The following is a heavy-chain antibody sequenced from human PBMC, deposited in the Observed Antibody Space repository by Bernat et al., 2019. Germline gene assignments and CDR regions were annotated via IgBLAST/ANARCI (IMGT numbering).Heavy chain of an antibody. D-gene: IGHD5-12*01. J-gene: IGHJ3*01. CDR2: INTDNGDT. CDR3: AKDVYTGYDGAFDF. CDR1: GYTFNKYA. V-gene: IGHV1-3*04. Sequence: QVQLVQSGPEVKKPGASVKVSCKASGYTFNKYAMHWLRQAPGQRLEWMGWINTDNGDTKYSQNLQGRVTIARDKSATTSYMELSSLRSEDTAVYYCAKDVYTGYDGAFDFWGLGTRVTVSS.